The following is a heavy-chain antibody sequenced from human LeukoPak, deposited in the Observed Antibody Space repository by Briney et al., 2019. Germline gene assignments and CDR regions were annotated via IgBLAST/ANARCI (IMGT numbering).Heavy chain of an antibody. CDR1: GDSISSYY. D-gene: IGHD3-3*01. J-gene: IGHJ2*01. CDR3: ARDLGYYDFWTGYYRVNRDWYFDL. Sequence: SETLSLTCTVSGDSISSYYWSWIRQPPGKGLEWIGCIHYSGSTKYNPSLKSRVTISVDTSKNQFSLNLSSVTAADTAVYYCARDLGYYDFWTGYYRVNRDWYFDLWGRGTLVTVSS. V-gene: IGHV4-59*01. CDR2: IHYSGST.